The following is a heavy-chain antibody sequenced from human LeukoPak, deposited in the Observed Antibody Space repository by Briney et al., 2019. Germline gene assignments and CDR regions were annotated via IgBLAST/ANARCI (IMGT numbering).Heavy chain of an antibody. D-gene: IGHD3-10*01. CDR1: GFPFGPYA. J-gene: IGHJ5*02. CDR3: AKDAVRGRFDP. Sequence: GGSLRLSCTGSGFPFGPYAMSWVRQAPGKGLEWVSAISGGSDNTHYAESVKGRFTISRDISKSTVYLQMNSLRVEDTAVYYCAKDAVRGRFDPWGQGTMVTVSS. V-gene: IGHV3-23*01. CDR2: ISGGSDNT.